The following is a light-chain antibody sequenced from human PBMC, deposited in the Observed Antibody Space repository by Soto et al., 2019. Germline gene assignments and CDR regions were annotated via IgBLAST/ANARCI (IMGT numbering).Light chain of an antibody. V-gene: IGLV6-57*02. CDR3: QSADDSSRKLV. J-gene: IGLJ3*02. CDR2: EDD. Sequence: NFMLTQPHSVSASPGKTVTISCTANGGSIGRNYVQWYQQRPGRAPTTVIYEDDQRPSGVPDRFSGSIDRSSNSASLTISGLETEDEADYYCQSADDSSRKLVXGGGTKVTVL. CDR1: GGSIGRNY.